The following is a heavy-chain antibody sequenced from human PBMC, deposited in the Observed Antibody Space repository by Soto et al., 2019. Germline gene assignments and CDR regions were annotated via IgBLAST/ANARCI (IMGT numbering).Heavy chain of an antibody. D-gene: IGHD2-21*02. CDR1: GFTFSSYA. CDR3: SWRGVTSTS. CDR2: IGPTGGPT. V-gene: IGHV3-23*01. Sequence: GGSLRLSCAASGFTFSSYALSWVRQAPGKGLEWVSAIGPTGGPTYYADSVKGRFTISRDNSKKTLYLQMNSLRVDDTAVYYCSWRGVTSTSWGRGSLVTVSS. J-gene: IGHJ5*02.